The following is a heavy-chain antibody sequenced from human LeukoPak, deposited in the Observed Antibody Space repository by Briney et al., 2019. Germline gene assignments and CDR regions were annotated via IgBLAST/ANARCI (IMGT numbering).Heavy chain of an antibody. D-gene: IGHD1-26*01. CDR1: GYTFTSYD. Sequence: ASVKVSCKASGYTFTSYDINWVRQATGQGLEWMGGFDPEDGESIFAQSFQGRFSMTEDTSTDTAYMELRSLRLEDTAVYYCATADKWEPLDYWGQGALVTVSS. CDR3: ATADKWEPLDY. V-gene: IGHV1-24*01. CDR2: FDPEDGES. J-gene: IGHJ4*02.